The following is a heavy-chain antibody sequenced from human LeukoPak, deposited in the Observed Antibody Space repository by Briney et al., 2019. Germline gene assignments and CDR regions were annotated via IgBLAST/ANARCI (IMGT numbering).Heavy chain of an antibody. CDR3: AKSGTRPRLNWFDP. V-gene: IGHV3-23*01. CDR1: GFTFRNYA. D-gene: IGHD1-7*01. J-gene: IGHJ5*02. Sequence: GGSLRLSCAASGFTFRNYAMSWVRQAPGKGLEWVSAISGSGGSTYYADSVKGRFTISRDNSKNTLYLQMNSLRAEDTAVYYCAKSGTRPRLNWFDPWGQGTLVTVSS. CDR2: ISGSGGST.